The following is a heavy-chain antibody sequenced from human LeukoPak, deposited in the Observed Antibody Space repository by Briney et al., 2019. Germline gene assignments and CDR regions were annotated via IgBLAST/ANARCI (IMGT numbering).Heavy chain of an antibody. J-gene: IGHJ4*02. CDR2: IRSNGNSQ. V-gene: IGHV3-30*02. D-gene: IGHD3-9*01. CDR1: GFIFSNYG. Sequence: GGSLRLSCGASGFIFSNYGMHWVRQAPGKGLEGVAFIRSNGNSQYYADSVKGRFTISRDKSRNTLYLQMNSLRAEDTAVYYCVRDFEWGFDYWGQGTLVTVSS. CDR3: VRDFEWGFDY.